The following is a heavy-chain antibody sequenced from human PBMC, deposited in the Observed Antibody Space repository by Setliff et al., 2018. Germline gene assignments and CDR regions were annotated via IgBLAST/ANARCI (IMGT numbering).Heavy chain of an antibody. D-gene: IGHD3-22*01. V-gene: IGHV1-69*05. CDR3: VREGVDSRSSTDYRYYMDV. CDR1: GGTFSKYG. Sequence: SVKVSCKASGGTFSKYGISWVRQAPGQGLEWMGGTIPIFGKTDYAQKFRGRVTIITDESTSTAFMQLSNLRSEDTAVYYCVREGVDSRSSTDYRYYMDVWGKGTTVTVSS. J-gene: IGHJ6*03. CDR2: TIPIFGKT.